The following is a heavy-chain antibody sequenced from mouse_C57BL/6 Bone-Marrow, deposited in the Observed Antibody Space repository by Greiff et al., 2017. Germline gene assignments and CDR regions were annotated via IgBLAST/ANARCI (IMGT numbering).Heavy chain of an antibody. CDR1: GYTFTSYW. J-gene: IGHJ3*01. V-gene: IGHV1-52*01. CDR2: IDPSDSET. Sequence: QVQLQQSGAELVRPGSSVKLSCKASGYTFTSYWMHWVKQRPIQGLEWIGNIDPSDSETHYNQKFKDKATLTVDKSSSTAYMQLRSLTSEDSAVYYYARGGVAYWGQGTLVTVSA. CDR3: ARGGVAY.